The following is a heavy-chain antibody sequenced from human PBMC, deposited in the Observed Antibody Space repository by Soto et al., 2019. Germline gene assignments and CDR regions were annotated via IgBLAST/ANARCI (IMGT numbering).Heavy chain of an antibody. CDR2: ISAYNGNT. CDR3: ARLFFRLFTFDI. D-gene: IGHD3-22*01. V-gene: IGHV1-18*01. Sequence: QVQLVQSGGEVKKPGASVKVSCKASGYTFTTYGISWVRQAPGQGLEWMGWISAYNGNTSYAQKLQGRVTMTTDTSTSKAYMELRSLRSDDTAVYYCARLFFRLFTFDICGQGTMVTVSS. CDR1: GYTFTTYG. J-gene: IGHJ3*02.